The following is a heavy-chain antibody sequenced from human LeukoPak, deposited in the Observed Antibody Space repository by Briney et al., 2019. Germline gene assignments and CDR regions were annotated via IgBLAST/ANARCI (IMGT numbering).Heavy chain of an antibody. CDR1: GFTFSTYS. V-gene: IGHV3-48*04. D-gene: IGHD6-13*01. CDR2: ISSSSNTI. CDR3: AKGHSSSWYRRHGGFDY. J-gene: IGHJ4*02. Sequence: HPGGSLRLSCAASGFTFSTYSMNWVRQAPGKGLEWVSYISSSSNTIYYADSVKGRFTISRDNAKNSLYLQMNSLRAEDMALYYCAKGHSSSWYRRHGGFDYWGQGTLVTVSS.